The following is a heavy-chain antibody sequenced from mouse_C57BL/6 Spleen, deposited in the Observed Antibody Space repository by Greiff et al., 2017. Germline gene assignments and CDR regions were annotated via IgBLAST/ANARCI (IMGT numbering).Heavy chain of an antibody. D-gene: IGHD1-1*01. Sequence: VQLQQSGPELVKPGASVKIPCKASGYTFTDYNMYWVKQSHGKSLEWIGEINPNNGGTIYNQKFKGKFTLTVDKSSSTAYMELRSLTSEDTAVYYCARRGVVGNDWYFDVWGTGTTVTVSS. J-gene: IGHJ1*03. CDR1: GYTFTDYN. CDR2: INPNNGGT. CDR3: ARRGVVGNDWYFDV. V-gene: IGHV1-18*01.